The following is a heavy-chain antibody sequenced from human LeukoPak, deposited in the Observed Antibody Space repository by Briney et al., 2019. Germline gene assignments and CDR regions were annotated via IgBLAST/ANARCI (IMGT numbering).Heavy chain of an antibody. J-gene: IGHJ4*02. Sequence: GRTLRLSCVASGFTFSSYWMSWVRQAPGKGLEWGANIKEEGSGKYYVDSVPGRFTISRDNAKNSLYLQMNSLRAEDTAVYYCARIYYDSSGYRLFDYWGQGTLVTVSS. CDR2: IKEEGSGK. V-gene: IGHV3-7*02. D-gene: IGHD3-22*01. CDR1: GFTFSSYW. CDR3: ARIYYDSSGYRLFDY.